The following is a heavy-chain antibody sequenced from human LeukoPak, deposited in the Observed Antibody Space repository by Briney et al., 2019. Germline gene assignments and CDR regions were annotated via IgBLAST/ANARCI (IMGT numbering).Heavy chain of an antibody. V-gene: IGHV3-48*04. CDR2: ISSSSSTI. CDR3: ARAAGFGELGGPDYFDS. D-gene: IGHD3-10*01. CDR1: GFTFSSYS. J-gene: IGHJ4*02. Sequence: GGSLRLSCAASGFTFSSYSMNWVRQAPGKGLEWVSYISSSSSTIYYADSVKGRFTVSRDNAKNSLSLQMNNLRAEDTAVYFCARAAGFGELGGPDYFDSWGQGTLVTVSS.